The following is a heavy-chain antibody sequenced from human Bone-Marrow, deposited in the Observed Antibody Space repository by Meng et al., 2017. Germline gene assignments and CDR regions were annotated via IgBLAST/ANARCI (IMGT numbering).Heavy chain of an antibody. D-gene: IGHD4-17*01. CDR2: IYWDDVK. J-gene: IGHJ4*02. CDR1: GFSLSTSGVG. V-gene: IGHV2-5*02. Sequence: QITLKESGPTLVKPTQTLTLTCTFSGFSLSTSGVGVGWIRQPPGKALEWLALIYWDDVKRYSPSLKSRLSIVKDTSKNQVVLTMTNVDPVDTGTYYCTHWDYGDLLAHWGQGTLVTVSS. CDR3: THWDYGDLLAH.